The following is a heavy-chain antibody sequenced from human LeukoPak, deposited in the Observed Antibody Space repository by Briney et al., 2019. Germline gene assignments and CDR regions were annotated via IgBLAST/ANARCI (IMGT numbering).Heavy chain of an antibody. Sequence: GGSLRLSCAASGFTFSSYWMSWVRQAPGKGLEWVSAISGSGGSTYYADSVKGRFTISRDNSKNTLYLQMNSLRAEDTAVYYCAKYGGQWLVSLDYWGQGTLVTVSS. CDR1: GFTFSSYW. J-gene: IGHJ4*02. D-gene: IGHD6-19*01. CDR3: AKYGGQWLVSLDY. V-gene: IGHV3-23*01. CDR2: ISGSGGST.